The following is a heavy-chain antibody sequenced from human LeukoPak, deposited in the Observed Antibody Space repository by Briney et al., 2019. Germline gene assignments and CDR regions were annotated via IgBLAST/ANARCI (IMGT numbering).Heavy chain of an antibody. V-gene: IGHV3-53*01. D-gene: IGHD3-10*01. CDR2: IYRGGST. CDR1: GFTVSSNY. CDR3: ARESGGGVLGYFDL. J-gene: IGHJ2*01. Sequence: PGGSLRLSCAASGFTVSSNYMSWVRQAPGKGLEWVSVIYRGGSTKYADSVKGRFTISRDNSKNTLYLQMNSLRAEDTAVYYCARESGGGVLGYFDLWGRGTLVSVSS.